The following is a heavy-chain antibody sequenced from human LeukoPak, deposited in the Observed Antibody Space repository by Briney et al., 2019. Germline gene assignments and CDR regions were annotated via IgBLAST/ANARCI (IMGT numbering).Heavy chain of an antibody. Sequence: GGSLRLSCAASGLTFNNFEMNWVRQAPGKGLEWVSYISGSGNTIYYADSVKGRFTISRDNAKNSLYLQMNSRRAEDTALYFCARGPPNYYDSSGYFYLWGQGTLVTVSS. CDR2: ISGSGNTI. CDR3: ARGPPNYYDSSGYFYL. V-gene: IGHV3-48*03. D-gene: IGHD3-22*01. J-gene: IGHJ4*02. CDR1: GLTFNNFE.